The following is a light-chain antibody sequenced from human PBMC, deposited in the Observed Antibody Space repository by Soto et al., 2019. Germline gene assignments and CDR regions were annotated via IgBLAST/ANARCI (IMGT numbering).Light chain of an antibody. J-gene: IGLJ1*01. V-gene: IGLV1-44*01. CDR3: AAWGDSLNGYG. Sequence: QSVLTQPPSASGTPGQRVTISCSGSSSNIGSNTVNWYQQLPGTAPKLLIYNNNQRPSGVPDRFSGSKSGTSASLAISGLQSEDEADYYCAAWGDSLNGYGFGTGTKVTVL. CDR1: SSNIGSNT. CDR2: NNN.